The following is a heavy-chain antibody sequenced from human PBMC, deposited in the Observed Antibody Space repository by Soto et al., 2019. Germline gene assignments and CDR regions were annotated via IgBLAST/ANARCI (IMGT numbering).Heavy chain of an antibody. CDR2: IYYSGST. J-gene: IGHJ4*02. CDR1: GGSISSGGYY. D-gene: IGHD1-26*01. CDR3: ARAGHGSYDY. V-gene: IGHV4-31*03. Sequence: PSETLSLTCTVSGGSISSGGYYWSWIRQHPGKCLEWIGYIYYSGSTYYNPSLKSRVTIXXXTXXXXXSLKLXSVTXADTAVYYCARAGHGSYDYWGQGTLVTVSS.